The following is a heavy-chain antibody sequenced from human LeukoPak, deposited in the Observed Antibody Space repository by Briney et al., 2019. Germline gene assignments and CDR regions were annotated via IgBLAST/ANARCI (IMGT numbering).Heavy chain of an antibody. CDR3: AKGNTAMVRSPFDY. J-gene: IGHJ4*02. CDR1: GFTFDDYA. D-gene: IGHD5-18*01. CDR2: ISWNSGSI. Sequence: PGGSLRLSCAASGFTFDDYAMHWVRQAPGKGLEWVSGISWNSGSIGYADSVKGRFTISRDNAKNSLYLQMNSLRAEDTALYYCAKGNTAMVRSPFDYWGQGTLVTVSS. V-gene: IGHV3-9*01.